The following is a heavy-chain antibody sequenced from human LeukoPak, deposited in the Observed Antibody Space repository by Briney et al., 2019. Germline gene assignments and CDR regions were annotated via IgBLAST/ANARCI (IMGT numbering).Heavy chain of an antibody. CDR3: ARGLKRGTSCLLDY. CDR2: IYYSGST. J-gene: IGHJ4*02. D-gene: IGHD2-2*01. V-gene: IGHV4-39*07. CDR1: GGSISSSSYY. Sequence: PSETLSLTCTVSGGSISSSSYYWGWIRQPPGKGLEWIGSIYYSGSTYYNPSLKSRVTISVDTSKNQFSLKLSSVTAADTAVYYCARGLKRGTSCLLDYWGQGTLVTVSS.